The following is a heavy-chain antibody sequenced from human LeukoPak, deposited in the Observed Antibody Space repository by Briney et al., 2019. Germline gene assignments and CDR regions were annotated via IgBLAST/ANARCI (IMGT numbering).Heavy chain of an antibody. Sequence: GGSLRLSCAASGFTFSSYELNWVRQAPGKGLEWVSYISSSGSTIYYADSVKGRFTISRDNAKNSLYLQMNSLRAEDTAVYYCARGDGGYYYGMDVWGKGTTVTVSS. CDR3: ARGDGGYYYGMDV. CDR2: ISSSGSTI. CDR1: GFTFSSYE. D-gene: IGHD3-16*01. V-gene: IGHV3-48*03. J-gene: IGHJ6*04.